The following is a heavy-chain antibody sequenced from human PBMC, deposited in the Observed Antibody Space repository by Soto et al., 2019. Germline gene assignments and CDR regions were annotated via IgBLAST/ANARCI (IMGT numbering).Heavy chain of an antibody. CDR3: ARDMAWGSWPRYIEYGMDV. J-gene: IGHJ6*02. CDR2: IGYDGSNK. CDR1: GFTFSSSG. Sequence: QVQLVESGGGVVQPVRSLRLSFAASGFTFSSSGMHWVRQAPGKGLEWVAVIGYDGSNKYYADSVKGRFTIPRDTSKNTLYLQMNSLRAEDTAVYDGARDMAWGSWPRYIEYGMDVWGQGTTVTVSS. V-gene: IGHV3-33*01. D-gene: IGHD6-13*01.